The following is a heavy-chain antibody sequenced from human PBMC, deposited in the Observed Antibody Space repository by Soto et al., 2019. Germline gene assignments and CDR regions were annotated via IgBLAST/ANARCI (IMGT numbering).Heavy chain of an antibody. CDR2: ISAYNGNT. D-gene: IGHD2-21*02. CDR1: GYTFTSYG. V-gene: IGHV1-18*01. Sequence: QVQLVQSGAAVKKPGASVKVSCKASGYTFTSYGISWVRQAPGQGLEWMGWISAYNGNTNYAQKLQGRVTMTTDTSTSXAXXELRSLRADDTAVYYCARGKAYCGGDCYPGTLFDYWGQGTLVTVSS. CDR3: ARGKAYCGGDCYPGTLFDY. J-gene: IGHJ4*02.